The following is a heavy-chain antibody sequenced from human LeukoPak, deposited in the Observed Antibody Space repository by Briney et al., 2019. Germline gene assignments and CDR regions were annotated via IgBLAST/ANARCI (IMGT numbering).Heavy chain of an antibody. Sequence: ASVKVSCKASGYTFTSYYMHWVRQAPGQGLEWMGIINPSGGSTSYAQKFQGGVTMTRDTSTSTVYMELSSLRSEDTAVYYCARVVVVPAALEAAAQYYFDYWGQGTLVTVSS. D-gene: IGHD2-2*01. CDR2: INPSGGST. J-gene: IGHJ4*02. V-gene: IGHV1-46*01. CDR1: GYTFTSYY. CDR3: ARVVVVPAALEAAAQYYFDY.